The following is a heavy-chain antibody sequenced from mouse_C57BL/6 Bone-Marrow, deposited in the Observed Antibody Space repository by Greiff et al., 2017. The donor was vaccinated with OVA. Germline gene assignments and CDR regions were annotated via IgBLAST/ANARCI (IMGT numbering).Heavy chain of an antibody. CDR2: IYPRSGNT. CDR3: ASGNGGVYYAMEY. V-gene: IGHV1-81*01. D-gene: IGHD2-1*01. CDR1: GYTFTSYG. J-gene: IGHJ4*01. Sequence: VQLQESGAELARPGASVKLSCKASGYTFTSYGISWVKQRTGQGLEWIGEIYPRSGNTYYNEKFKGKATLTADKSSSTAYMELRSLTSEDSAVYFCASGNGGVYYAMEYWGQGTSVTVSA.